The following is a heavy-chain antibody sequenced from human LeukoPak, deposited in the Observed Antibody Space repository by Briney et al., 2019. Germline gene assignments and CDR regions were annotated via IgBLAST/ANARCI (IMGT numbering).Heavy chain of an antibody. CDR1: GFIVSSNY. V-gene: IGHV3-66*01. J-gene: IGHJ3*02. D-gene: IGHD3-9*01. CDR2: IYSGGTT. CDR3: ARGHNILTGYYLGDAFDI. Sequence: SGGSLRLSCAASGFIVSSNYMSWVRQAPGKGLEWVSVIYSGGTTHYADSVKGRFTISRDNSKNTLYLQMNRLKVEDTAVYYCARGHNILTGYYLGDAFDIWGQGTMVTVSS.